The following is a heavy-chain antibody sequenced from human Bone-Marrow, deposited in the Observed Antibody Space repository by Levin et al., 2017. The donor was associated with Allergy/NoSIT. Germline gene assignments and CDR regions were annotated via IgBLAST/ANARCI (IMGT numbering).Heavy chain of an antibody. V-gene: IGHV4-59*01. D-gene: IGHD3-22*01. CDR2: IYYSGST. J-gene: IGHJ3*02. Sequence: GSLRLSCTVSGGSISSYYWSWIRQPPGKGLEWIGYIYYSGSTNYNPSLKSRVTISVDTSKNQFSLKLSSVTAADTAVYYCARVEYYYDSSGYYSDDAFDIWGQGTMVTVSS. CDR1: GGSISSYY. CDR3: ARVEYYYDSSGYYSDDAFDI.